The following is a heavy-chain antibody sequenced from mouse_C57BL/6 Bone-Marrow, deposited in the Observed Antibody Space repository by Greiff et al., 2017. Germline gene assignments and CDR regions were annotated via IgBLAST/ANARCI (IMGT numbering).Heavy chain of an antibody. CDR1: GYTFTSYW. CDR3: ARREGFYYFAYFDY. V-gene: IGHV1-7*01. CDR2: INPSSGYT. D-gene: IGHD1-1*01. J-gene: IGHJ2*01. Sequence: VKLMESGAELAKPGASVKLSCKASGYTFTSYWMHWVKQRPGQGLEWIGYINPSSGYTKYNQKFKDKATLTEDKSSSTAYMQRSSLTYEDAAVYYCARREGFYYFAYFDYGGQGTTLTVSS.